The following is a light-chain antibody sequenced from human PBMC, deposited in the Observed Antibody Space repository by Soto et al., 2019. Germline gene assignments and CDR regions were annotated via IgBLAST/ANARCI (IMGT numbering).Light chain of an antibody. V-gene: IGKV3-11*01. CDR1: QSVNSN. J-gene: IGKJ5*01. Sequence: EIVLTQSPASLSLSPGERATLSCRASQSVNSNLAWYQHKPGQAPRLLIYDASNMATGIPARFSGSGSGTDFTLTVSSLEPEDFAVYYCQHGSDGPPFTFGQGTRLE. CDR3: QHGSDGPPFT. CDR2: DAS.